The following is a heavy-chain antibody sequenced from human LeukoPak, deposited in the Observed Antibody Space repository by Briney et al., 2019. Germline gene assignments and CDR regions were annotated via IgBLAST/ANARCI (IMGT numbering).Heavy chain of an antibody. CDR1: GFSFSNCS. J-gene: IGHJ3*02. CDR3: AGDYEGNLAFDI. V-gene: IGHV3-21*01. CDR2: ISSSSTYI. Sequence: PGGSLRLSCAASGFSFSNCSMNWVRQAPGKGLEWVSSISSSSTYIYYADSLGGRFTISRDNVRNSLYLQMNSLRAEDTAVYYCAGDYEGNLAFDIWGQGTMVTVSS. D-gene: IGHD4-23*01.